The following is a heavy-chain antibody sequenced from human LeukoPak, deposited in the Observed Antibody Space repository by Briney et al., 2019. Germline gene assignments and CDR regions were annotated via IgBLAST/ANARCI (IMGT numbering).Heavy chain of an antibody. CDR1: GFTFSSYG. V-gene: IGHV3-23*01. CDR3: AKDDSSWYY. CDR2: ISSSGGST. J-gene: IGHJ4*02. Sequence: PGGSLRLSCAASGFTFSSYGMHWVRQAPGKGLEWVSTISSSGGSTYYADSVKGRFTISRDNSKNTLYLQMNSLRVEDTAVYYCAKDDSSWYYWGQGTLVTVSS. D-gene: IGHD6-13*01.